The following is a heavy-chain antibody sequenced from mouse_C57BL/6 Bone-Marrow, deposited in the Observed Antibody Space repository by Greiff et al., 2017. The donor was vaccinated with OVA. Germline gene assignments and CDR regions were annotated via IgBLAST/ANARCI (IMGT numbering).Heavy chain of an antibody. Sequence: QVTLKVSGPGILQPSQTLSLTCSFSGFSLSTFGMGVGWIRQPSGKGLEWLAHIWWDDAKYYNPALKRRLTISKDTSKNQVFLKIANVDTADTATYYCARKTFYYGSSPEFAYWGQGTLVTVSA. V-gene: IGHV8-8*01. J-gene: IGHJ3*01. D-gene: IGHD1-1*01. CDR2: IWWDDAK. CDR1: GFSLSTFGMG. CDR3: ARKTFYYGSSPEFAY.